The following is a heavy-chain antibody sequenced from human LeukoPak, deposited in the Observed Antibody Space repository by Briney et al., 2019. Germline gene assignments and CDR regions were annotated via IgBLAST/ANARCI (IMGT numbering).Heavy chain of an antibody. CDR2: IDPSDSHI. Sequence: GESPQISCNGSGYSFTSNWISWVRRMPGKGLEWMGRIDPSDSHINYSPSFQGHVTISVDKSISTAYLQWSSLRASDTAMYYCARQGRGSYSRDFDYWGQGTLAPVPS. CDR1: GYSFTSNW. CDR3: ARQGRGSYSRDFDY. V-gene: IGHV5-10-1*01. J-gene: IGHJ4*02. D-gene: IGHD1-26*01.